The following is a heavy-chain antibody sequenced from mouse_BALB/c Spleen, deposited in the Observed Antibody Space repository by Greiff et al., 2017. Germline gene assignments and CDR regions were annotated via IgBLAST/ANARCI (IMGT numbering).Heavy chain of an antibody. CDR3: AADSSGYGGAMDY. J-gene: IGHJ4*01. V-gene: IGHV14-3*02. D-gene: IGHD2-2*01. CDR1: GFNIKDTY. Sequence: VQLQQSGAELVKPGASVKLSCTASGFNIKDTYMHWVKQRPEQGLEWIGRIDPANGNTKYDPKFQGKATITADTSSNTAYLQLSSLTSEDTAVYYCAADSSGYGGAMDYWGQGTSVTVSS. CDR2: IDPANGNT.